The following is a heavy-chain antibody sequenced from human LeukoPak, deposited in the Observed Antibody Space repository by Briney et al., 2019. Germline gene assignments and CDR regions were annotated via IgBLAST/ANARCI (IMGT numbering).Heavy chain of an antibody. V-gene: IGHV3-21*01. CDR3: ARDVGEGVPRLPYYYFDY. D-gene: IGHD5/OR15-5a*01. CDR1: GFTFSSYS. J-gene: IGHJ4*02. Sequence: GGSLRLSCAASGFTFSSYSMNWVRQAPGKGLEWVSSISSSSSYIYYADSVKGRFTISRDNAKNSLYLQMNSLRAEDTAVYYCARDVGEGVPRLPYYYFDYWGQGTLVTVSS. CDR2: ISSSSSYI.